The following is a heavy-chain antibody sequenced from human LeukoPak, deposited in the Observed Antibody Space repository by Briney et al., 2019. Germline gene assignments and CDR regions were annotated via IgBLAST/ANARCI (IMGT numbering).Heavy chain of an antibody. D-gene: IGHD5-12*01. CDR2: IYYSGST. CDR3: ASPGYSGYDGYFDY. V-gene: IGHV4-31*03. Sequence: SETLSLTCTVSGVSISSGGYYWSWIRQHPGKGLEWIGYIYYSGSTYYNPSLKSRVTISVDTSKNQFSLKLSSVTAADTAVYYCASPGYSGYDGYFDYWGQGTLVTVSS. CDR1: GVSISSGGYY. J-gene: IGHJ4*02.